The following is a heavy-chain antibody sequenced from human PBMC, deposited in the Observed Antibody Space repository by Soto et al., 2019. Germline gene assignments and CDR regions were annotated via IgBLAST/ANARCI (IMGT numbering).Heavy chain of an antibody. CDR3: ATNIVVARFLVSLDY. V-gene: IGHV1-24*01. D-gene: IGHD2-2*01. J-gene: IGHJ4*02. Sequence: ASVKVSCKVSGYTLTELSMHWVRQAPGKGLEWMGGFDPEDGETIYAQKFQGRVTMTEDTSTDTAYMELSSLRSEDTAVYYCATNIVVARFLVSLDYWGQGTLVTVSS. CDR1: GYTLTELS. CDR2: FDPEDGET.